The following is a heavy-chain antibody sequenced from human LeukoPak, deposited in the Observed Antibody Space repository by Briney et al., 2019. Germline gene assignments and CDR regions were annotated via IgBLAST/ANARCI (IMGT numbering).Heavy chain of an antibody. V-gene: IGHV4-4*07. CDR2: IYTSGST. CDR1: GGSISSYY. J-gene: IGHJ5*02. D-gene: IGHD3-22*01. Sequence: SETLSLTCTVSGGSISSYYWSWIRQPAGKGLEWIGRIYTSGSTNYNPSLKSRVTMSVDTSKNQFSLKLSSVTAADTAVYYCARGYDSSGHGWFDPWGQGTLVTVSS. CDR3: ARGYDSSGHGWFDP.